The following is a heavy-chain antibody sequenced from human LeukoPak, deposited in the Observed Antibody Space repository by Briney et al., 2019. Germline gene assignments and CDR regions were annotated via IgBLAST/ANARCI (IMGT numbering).Heavy chain of an antibody. CDR1: GYTFTGYY. CDR2: INPNSGGT. Sequence: ASVKVSCKASGYTFTGYYMHWVRQAPGQGPEWMGWINPNSGGTNYAQKFQGRVTMTRDTSISTAYMELSRLRSDDTAVYYCARVTIPPRYYYDSSGYFPLFDYWGQGTLVTVSS. CDR3: ARVTIPPRYYYDSSGYFPLFDY. D-gene: IGHD3-22*01. V-gene: IGHV1-2*02. J-gene: IGHJ4*02.